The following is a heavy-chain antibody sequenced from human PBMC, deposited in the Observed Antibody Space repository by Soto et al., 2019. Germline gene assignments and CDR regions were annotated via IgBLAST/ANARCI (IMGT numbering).Heavy chain of an antibody. V-gene: IGHV3-30-3*01. CDR2: ISYEGSNT. CDR1: GFTFDTYG. J-gene: IGHJ6*02. CDR3: ARVTPGNNLYYFSGLDF. D-gene: IGHD1-1*01. Sequence: RLSCVASGFTFDTYGIHWVRQAPGKGLQWVALISYEGSNTYYADSVRGRFTISRDNSKNTLYLQMNTLRPEDTGLYYCARVTPGNNLYYFSGLDFGGQGTSVTVSS.